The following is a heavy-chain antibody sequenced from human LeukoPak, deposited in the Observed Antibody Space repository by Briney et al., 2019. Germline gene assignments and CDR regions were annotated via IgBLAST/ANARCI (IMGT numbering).Heavy chain of an antibody. D-gene: IGHD3-16*01. Sequence: GSSVKVSCKASGGTFSSYAISWVRQAPGQGLEWMGGIIPIFGTANYAQKFQGRVTITTDESTSTAYMGLSSLRSEDTAVYYCARALGRSVADAFDIWGQGTMVTVSS. V-gene: IGHV1-69*05. CDR3: ARALGRSVADAFDI. CDR1: GGTFSSYA. J-gene: IGHJ3*02. CDR2: IIPIFGTA.